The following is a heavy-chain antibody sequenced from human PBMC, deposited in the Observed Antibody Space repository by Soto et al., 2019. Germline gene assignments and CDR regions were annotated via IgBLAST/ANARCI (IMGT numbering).Heavy chain of an antibody. V-gene: IGHV4-59*08. J-gene: IGHJ3*02. CDR3: ARHHRQQLEPPYYDAFDM. CDR2: IYYSGST. CDR1: GGSISSYY. D-gene: IGHD6-13*01. Sequence: SETLSLTCTVSGGSISSYYWSWIRQPPGKGLEWIGYIYYSGSTNYNPSLKSRVTRSVDTSKNQFSLKLSSVTAADTAVYYGARHHRQQLEPPYYDAFDMWGQGTMVTV.